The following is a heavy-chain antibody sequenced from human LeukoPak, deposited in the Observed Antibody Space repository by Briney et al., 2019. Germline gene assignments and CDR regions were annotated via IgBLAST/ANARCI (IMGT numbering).Heavy chain of an antibody. V-gene: IGHV2-70*17. J-gene: IGHJ4*02. Sequence: SGPALVKPTQTLTLTCTFSGFSLSTSGMYVSWIRQPPGKALEWLARIDWDDDTFYRTSLKTRLTISKDTSKNQVVLTMTNMDPVDTATYYCARVVVVGPLYFDYWGQGTLVTVSS. D-gene: IGHD2-15*01. CDR1: GFSLSTSGMY. CDR2: IDWDDDT. CDR3: ARVVVVGPLYFDY.